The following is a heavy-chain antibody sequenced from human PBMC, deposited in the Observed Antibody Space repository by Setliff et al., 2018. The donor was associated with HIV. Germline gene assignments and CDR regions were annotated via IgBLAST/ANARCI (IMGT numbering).Heavy chain of an antibody. J-gene: IGHJ4*02. CDR1: GGSISSSTYY. CDR3: ARQTWEYYDTLTGYYRSPKNFDS. V-gene: IGHV4-39*01. D-gene: IGHD3-9*01. CDR2: ISYTGST. Sequence: SETLSLTCTVSGGSISSSTYYWGWIRQPPGKGLEWIGTISYTGSTYYDPSLKSRVTISLDTSKNQFFLKLSSVTAPDTAIYYCARQTWEYYDTLTGYYRSPKNFDSWGQGTLVTVSS.